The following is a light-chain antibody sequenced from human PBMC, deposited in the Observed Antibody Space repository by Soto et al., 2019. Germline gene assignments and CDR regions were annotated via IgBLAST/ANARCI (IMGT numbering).Light chain of an antibody. CDR1: SSNIGAGYD. Sequence: QPVLTQSPSVSGAPGQRVTISCTGSSSNIGAGYDVHWYQQLPGTAPNLLIYGNSNRPSGVPDRFSGSKSGTSASLAITGLQAEDEADYYCQSYDSSLSALVFGGGTKVTVL. CDR2: GNS. V-gene: IGLV1-40*01. J-gene: IGLJ3*02. CDR3: QSYDSSLSALV.